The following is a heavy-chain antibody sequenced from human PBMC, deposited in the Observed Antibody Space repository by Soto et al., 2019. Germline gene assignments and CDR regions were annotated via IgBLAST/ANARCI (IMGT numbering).Heavy chain of an antibody. Sequence: ASVKVSCKASGYTFTDYYLHWVRQAPGPGLEWMGWINPGTGISNSAQKFRGRVTMTWDTSISTAYMELTSLRSDDTAVYYCARDKVGSIPPPYGYWGQGPLVTVSS. CDR1: GYTFTDYY. CDR3: ARDKVGSIPPPYGY. CDR2: INPGTGIS. V-gene: IGHV1-2*02. D-gene: IGHD1-26*01. J-gene: IGHJ4*02.